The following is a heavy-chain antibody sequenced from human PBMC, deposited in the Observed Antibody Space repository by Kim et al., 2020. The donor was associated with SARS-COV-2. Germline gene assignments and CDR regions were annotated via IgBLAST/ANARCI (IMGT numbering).Heavy chain of an antibody. CDR1: GGSFSGYY. J-gene: IGHJ4*02. D-gene: IGHD2-15*01. V-gene: IGHV4-34*01. CDR2: INHSGST. CDR3: ARGGPSYCSGGSCYPYFDY. Sequence: SETLSLTCAVYGGSFSGYYWSWIRQPPGKGLEWIGEINHSGSTNYNPSLKSRVTISVDTSKNQFSLKLSSVTAADTAVYYCARGGPSYCSGGSCYPYFDYWGQGTLVTVSS.